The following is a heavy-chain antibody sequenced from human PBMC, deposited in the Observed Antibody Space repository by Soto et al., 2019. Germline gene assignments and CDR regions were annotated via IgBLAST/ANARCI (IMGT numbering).Heavy chain of an antibody. J-gene: IGHJ4*02. V-gene: IGHV4-31*03. D-gene: IGHD5-12*01. CDR3: ARGSGLGYGDY. CDR2: IYSSGST. CDR1: GGSISSGAYY. Sequence: QVQLQESGPGLVKPSQTLSLTCTVSGGSISSGAYYWNWIRQHPGKGLEWIGYIYSSGSTYYNPSLKSRVTLSVATSKNQFSLRLSSVTAADTAVYYCARGSGLGYGDYWAREPWSPSP.